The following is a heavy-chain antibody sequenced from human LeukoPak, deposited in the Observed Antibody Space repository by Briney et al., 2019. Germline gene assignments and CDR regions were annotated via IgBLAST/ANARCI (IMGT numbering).Heavy chain of an antibody. CDR3: ARGPASGSNFAWFDT. V-gene: IGHV4-34*01. CDR2: INHSGGA. CDR1: DGSLSGYY. Sequence: TETLSLTCAVYDGSLSGYYWSWVRQTPGKGLEWIGEINHSGGAYYNPSLKSRVTISVDTSRNHLSLTLSSVTAADTAVYYCARGPASGSNFAWFDTWGQGTLVTVSS. D-gene: IGHD3-10*01. J-gene: IGHJ5*02.